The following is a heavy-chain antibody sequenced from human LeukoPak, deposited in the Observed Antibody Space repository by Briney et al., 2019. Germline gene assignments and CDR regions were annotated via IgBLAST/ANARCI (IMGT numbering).Heavy chain of an antibody. V-gene: IGHV4-34*01. CDR3: ARVYYDSWSGYLWYFDY. Sequence: PSETLSLTCAVYGGSFSGYYWSWIRQPPGKGLEWIGEINHSGSTNYNPSLKSRVTISVDTSKNQFSLKLSSVTAADTAVYYCARVYYDSWSGYLWYFDYWGQGTLVTVSS. CDR1: GGSFSGYY. D-gene: IGHD3-3*01. CDR2: INHSGST. J-gene: IGHJ4*02.